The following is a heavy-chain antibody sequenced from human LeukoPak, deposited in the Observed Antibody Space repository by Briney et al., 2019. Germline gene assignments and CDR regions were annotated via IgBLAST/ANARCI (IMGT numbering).Heavy chain of an antibody. D-gene: IGHD3-3*01. V-gene: IGHV3-30*02. CDR3: AKPQEADLWVPDY. J-gene: IGHJ4*02. CDR2: IRYDGVNK. Sequence: PGGSLRLSCAVSGFNLRNYGLTWVRQAPGKGLEWVAFIRYDGVNKYYADSVKGRFTISRDNSKNTLYLEMNSLIPEDTALYYCAKPQEADLWVPDYWGQGTLVTVSS. CDR1: GFNLRNYG.